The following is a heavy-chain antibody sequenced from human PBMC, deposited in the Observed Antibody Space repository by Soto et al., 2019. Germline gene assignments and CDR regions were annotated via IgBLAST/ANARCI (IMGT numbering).Heavy chain of an antibody. CDR3: TALKYSSGWVYYYYYMDV. CDR1: GFTFSNAW. CDR2: IKSKTDGGTT. V-gene: IGHV3-15*01. D-gene: IGHD6-19*01. J-gene: IGHJ6*03. Sequence: EVQLVESGGGLVKPGGSLRLPCAASGFTFSNAWMSWVRQAPGKGLEWVGRIKSKTDGGTTDYAAPVKGRFTISRDDSKNTLYLQMNSLKTEDTAVYYCTALKYSSGWVYYYYYMDVWGKGTTVTVSS.